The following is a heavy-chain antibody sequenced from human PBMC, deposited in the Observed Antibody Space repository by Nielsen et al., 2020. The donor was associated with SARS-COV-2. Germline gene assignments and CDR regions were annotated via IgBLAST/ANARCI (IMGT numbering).Heavy chain of an antibody. CDR3: ASAPITMVRGVISFGWFDP. J-gene: IGHJ5*02. CDR1: GGSISSYY. Sequence: SETLSLTCTVSGGSISSYYWSWIRQPTGKGLEWIGRIYTSGSTNYNPSLKSRVTISVDTSKNQFSLKLSSVTAADTAVYYCASAPITMVRGVISFGWFDPWGQGTLVTVSS. CDR2: IYTSGST. D-gene: IGHD3-10*01. V-gene: IGHV4-4*07.